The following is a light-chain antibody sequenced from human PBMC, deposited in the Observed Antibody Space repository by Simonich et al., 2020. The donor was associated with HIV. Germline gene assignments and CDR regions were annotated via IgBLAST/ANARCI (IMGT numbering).Light chain of an antibody. Sequence: SYVLTQPPSVSVAPGKPARITCGGNKIGSKSVHWYQQKPGQAPGLVVYDDSDRPSGIPERFSGSNSGNTATLTISRVEAGNEADYYCQVWDSSSDHRVFGGGTKLTVL. CDR2: DDS. CDR1: KIGSKS. J-gene: IGLJ3*02. CDR3: QVWDSSSDHRV. V-gene: IGLV3-21*03.